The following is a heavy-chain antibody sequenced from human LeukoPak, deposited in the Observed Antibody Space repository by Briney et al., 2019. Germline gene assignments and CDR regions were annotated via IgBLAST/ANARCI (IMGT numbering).Heavy chain of an antibody. V-gene: IGHV3-13*05. J-gene: IGHJ6*04. CDR3: ARGRGNYYGPVYGMDV. CDR1: GFTFSSYD. CDR2: IGTAGDP. Sequence: PGGSLRLSCAASGFTFSSYDMHWVRHATGKGLEWVSAIGTAGDPYYPGSVKGRFTISRENAKNSLYLQMNSLRAGDTAVYYCARGRGNYYGPVYGMDVWGKGTTVTVSS. D-gene: IGHD3-10*01.